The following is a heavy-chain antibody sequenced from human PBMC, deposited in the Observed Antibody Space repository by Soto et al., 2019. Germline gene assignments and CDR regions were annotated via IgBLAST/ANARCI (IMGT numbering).Heavy chain of an antibody. Sequence: ASVKVSCKASGGTFSSYTISWVRQAPGQGLEWMGRIIPILGIANYAQKFQGRVTITADKSTSTAYMELSSLRSEDTAVYYCAFPRLGGIAVAVTRNAFDIWGQGTMVTVSS. CDR1: GGTFSSYT. V-gene: IGHV1-69*02. CDR3: AFPRLGGIAVAVTRNAFDI. D-gene: IGHD6-19*01. CDR2: IIPILGIA. J-gene: IGHJ3*02.